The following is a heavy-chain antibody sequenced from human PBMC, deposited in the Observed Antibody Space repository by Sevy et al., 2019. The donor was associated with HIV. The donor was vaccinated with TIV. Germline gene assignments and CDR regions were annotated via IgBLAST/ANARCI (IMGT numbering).Heavy chain of an antibody. CDR1: GGSISSYY. J-gene: IGHJ4*02. CDR3: ARVGGHSWYVYYFDY. V-gene: IGHV4-4*07. CDR2: IYTSGST. Sequence: SETLSLTCTVSGGSISSYYWSWIRQPAGKGLEWIGRIYTSGSTNYNPSLKSRVTMSVDTSKNQFSLKLSSVTAADTAVYYCARVGGHSWYVYYFDYWGQGTLVTVSS. D-gene: IGHD6-13*01.